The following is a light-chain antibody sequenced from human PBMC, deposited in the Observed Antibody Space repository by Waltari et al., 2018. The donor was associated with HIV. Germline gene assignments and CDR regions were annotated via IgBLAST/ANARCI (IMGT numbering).Light chain of an antibody. V-gene: IGLV3-21*02. Sequence: SYVLTQPPSVSVAPGQTARITCGGNNIGSKSEHWYQQKPGQAPVLVVYDDTDQPSGIPERFSGSNSGNTATLTISRVEAGDEADYYCQVWDTSGDPWVFGGGTKLTVL. CDR1: NIGSKS. CDR3: QVWDTSGDPWV. CDR2: DDT. J-gene: IGLJ3*02.